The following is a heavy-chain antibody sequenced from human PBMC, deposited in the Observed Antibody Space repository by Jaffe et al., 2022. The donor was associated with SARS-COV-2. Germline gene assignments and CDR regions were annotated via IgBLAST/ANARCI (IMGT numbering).Heavy chain of an antibody. V-gene: IGHV1-3*01. CDR3: ARVNSSGFYDTVDY. J-gene: IGHJ4*02. Sequence: QVQLVQSGAEVKKPGASVKVSCKASGYTFTSYGLHWVRQAPGQRLEWMGWINAGNGHGKFSQKFQGRVTITRDTSATTAYMELSRLRSEDTAVYYCARVNSSGFYDTVDYWGRGTLITVSS. CDR1: GYTFTSYG. D-gene: IGHD3-22*01. CDR2: INAGNGHG.